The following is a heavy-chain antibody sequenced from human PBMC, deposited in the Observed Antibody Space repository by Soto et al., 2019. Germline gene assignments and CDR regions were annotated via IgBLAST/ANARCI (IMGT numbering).Heavy chain of an antibody. D-gene: IGHD3-10*01. CDR1: GFSFADFA. CDR3: TKGRTRGEY. J-gene: IGHJ4*02. CDR2: IRSKTNGVAT. V-gene: IGHV3-49*04. Sequence: EVQLVESGGGLVQPGRSLRLSCTASGFSFADFAMTWVRQAPGKGLEWVGLIRSKTNGVATEYAASVQGRFTMSRDDSRSIAYLQMDSLNTEDTAVYYSTKGRTRGEYWGQGALVTVSA.